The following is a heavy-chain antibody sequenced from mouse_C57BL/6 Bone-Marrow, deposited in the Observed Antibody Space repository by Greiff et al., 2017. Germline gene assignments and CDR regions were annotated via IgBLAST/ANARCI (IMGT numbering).Heavy chain of an antibody. J-gene: IGHJ4*01. D-gene: IGHD2-10*01. Sequence: VQLKESGPELVKPGASVKISCKASGYAFSSSWMNWVKQRPGKGLEWIGRIYPGDGDTNYNGKFKGKATLTADKSSSTAYMQLSSLTSEDSAVYFCTYYGNYGFYAMDYWGQGTSVTVSS. CDR1: GYAFSSSW. CDR2: IYPGDGDT. V-gene: IGHV1-82*01. CDR3: TYYGNYGFYAMDY.